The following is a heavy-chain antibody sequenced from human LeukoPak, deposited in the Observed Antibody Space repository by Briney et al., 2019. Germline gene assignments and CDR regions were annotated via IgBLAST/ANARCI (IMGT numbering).Heavy chain of an antibody. CDR3: TRLITMIEPGNYYYYYYVDV. Sequence: ASVKVCCKASGYTFTDSDIHWVRHAPGQGMRLKGWIKPNSGETRYTQKFQRRVTMTTDTSISTAYMELSRLTSDDTAVYYCTRLITMIEPGNYYYYYYVDVWGKGTAVTVSS. V-gene: IGHV1-2*02. J-gene: IGHJ6*03. CDR2: IKPNSGET. CDR1: GYTFTDSD. D-gene: IGHD3-22*01.